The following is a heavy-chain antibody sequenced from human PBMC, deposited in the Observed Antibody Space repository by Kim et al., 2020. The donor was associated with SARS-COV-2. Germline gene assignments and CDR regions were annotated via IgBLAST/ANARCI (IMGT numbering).Heavy chain of an antibody. CDR3: ARAGTIFGVVIAHFDY. J-gene: IGHJ4*02. D-gene: IGHD3-3*01. Sequence: SETLSLTCTVSGGSISSGRYYWSWIRQHPGKGLEWIGYIYYSGSTYYNPSLKSRVTISVDTSKNQFSLKLSSVTASDTAVYYCARAGTIFGVVIAHFDYWGQGTLVTVSS. CDR1: GGSISSGRYY. CDR2: IYYSGST. V-gene: IGHV4-31*03.